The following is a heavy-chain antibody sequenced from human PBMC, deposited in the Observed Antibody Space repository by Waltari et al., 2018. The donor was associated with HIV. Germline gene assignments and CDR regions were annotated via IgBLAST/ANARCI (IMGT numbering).Heavy chain of an antibody. CDR3: ARRAGGGAAAASLGY. CDR2: IYPGDAVT. D-gene: IGHD6-13*01. V-gene: IGHV5-51*03. J-gene: IGHJ4*02. CDR1: GYSFTNYW. Sequence: EVQLVQSGAEVKKPGESLKISCKGSGYSFTNYWIGWVRQMPGKGLEWMGIIYPGDAVTRASPPFQGEVTMSADKSNSTAYLQWSSRKASNTAMYYWARRAGGGAAAASLGYWGQGTLVTVSS.